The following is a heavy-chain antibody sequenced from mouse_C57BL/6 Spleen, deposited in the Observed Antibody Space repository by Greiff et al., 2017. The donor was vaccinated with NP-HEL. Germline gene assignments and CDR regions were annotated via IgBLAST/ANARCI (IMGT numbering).Heavy chain of an antibody. CDR3: GFPRDYYAMDY. V-gene: IGHV1-15*01. Sequence: VQLQQSGAELVRPGASVTLSCKASGYTFTDYEMHWVKQTPVHGLEWIGAIDPEPGGTAYNQKFKGKAILTADKSSSTAYMELRSLTSEDSAVYYCGFPRDYYAMDYWGQGTSVTVSS. CDR2: IDPEPGGT. J-gene: IGHJ4*01. CDR1: GYTFTDYE. D-gene: IGHD3-3*01.